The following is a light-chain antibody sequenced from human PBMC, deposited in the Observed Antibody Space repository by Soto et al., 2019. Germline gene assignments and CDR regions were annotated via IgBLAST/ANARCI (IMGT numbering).Light chain of an antibody. CDR1: QSISSF. CDR2: ATS. CDR3: QQSFDTPFT. Sequence: DIQMTQSPASLSASVGDRVTITCRASQSISSFLNWYQKKPGKAPKFLIYATSSVQSDVPSRFSGSGSGTDFTLTINSLQPEDFATYFCQQSFDTPFTFGQGTKLEIK. J-gene: IGKJ2*01. V-gene: IGKV1-39*01.